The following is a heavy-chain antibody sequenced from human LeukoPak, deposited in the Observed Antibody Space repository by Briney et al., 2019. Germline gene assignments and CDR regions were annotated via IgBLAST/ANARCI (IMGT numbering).Heavy chain of an antibody. CDR1: GYTFTSYA. J-gene: IGHJ4*02. CDR3: ARGLVGSSWYGLYYFDY. CDR2: INAGNGNT. Sequence: ASVKVSCKASGYTFTSYAMHWVRQAPGQRLEWMGWINAGNGNTKYSQEFQGRVTITRDTSASTAYMELSSLRSEDMAVYYCARGLVGSSWYGLYYFDYWGQGTLVTVSS. D-gene: IGHD6-13*01. V-gene: IGHV1-3*03.